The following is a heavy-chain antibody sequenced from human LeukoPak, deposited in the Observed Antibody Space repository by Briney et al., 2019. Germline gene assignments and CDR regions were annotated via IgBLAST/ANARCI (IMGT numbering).Heavy chain of an antibody. J-gene: IGHJ6*03. V-gene: IGHV1-2*02. CDR2: INPNSGGT. D-gene: IGHD7-27*01. Sequence: GASVKVSCKASGYTFTVYYMHWVRQAPGQGLEWMGWINPNSGGTNYAQKFQGRVTMTRDASISTAYMELSRLRSDDTAVYYCARELGFEGYYYYMDVWGKGTTVTVSS. CDR1: GYTFTVYY. CDR3: ARELGFEGYYYYMDV.